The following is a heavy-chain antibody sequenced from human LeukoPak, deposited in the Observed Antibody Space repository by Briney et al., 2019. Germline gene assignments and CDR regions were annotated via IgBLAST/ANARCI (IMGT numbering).Heavy chain of an antibody. CDR1: GFTFSGYW. V-gene: IGHV3-7*01. CDR2: MRQDGGEI. CDR3: ARDKPSGSTSGSTFDI. J-gene: IGHJ3*02. Sequence: GGSLRLSCAVSGFTFSGYWMTWVRQAPGKGLEWVANMRQDGGEIYYVDSVKGQFTISRDNAKNSLYLQMNSLRLEDTAVYYCARDKPSGSTSGSTFDIWGQGTMVTVSS. D-gene: IGHD1-26*01.